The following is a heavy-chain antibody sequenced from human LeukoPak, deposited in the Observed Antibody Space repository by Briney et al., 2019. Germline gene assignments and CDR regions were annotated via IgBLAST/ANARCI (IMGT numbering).Heavy chain of an antibody. CDR2: ISGSGGST. V-gene: IGHV3-23*01. CDR1: GFTFSSYA. D-gene: IGHD3-9*01. Sequence: GGSLRLSCAASGFTFSSYAMSWVRQAPGKGLEWVSAISGSGGSTYYADSVKGRFTISRDNSKNTLYLQMNSLRAEDTAVYYCAKDVSRILTGARNYFDSWGQGTLVTVSS. J-gene: IGHJ4*02. CDR3: AKDVSRILTGARNYFDS.